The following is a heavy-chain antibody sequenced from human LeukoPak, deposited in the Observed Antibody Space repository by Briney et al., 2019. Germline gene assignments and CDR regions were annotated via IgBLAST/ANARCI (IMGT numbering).Heavy chain of an antibody. J-gene: IGHJ4*02. CDR1: GYTFTGYY. CDR3: ARDKSGYSYGYPDGDSDY. V-gene: IGHV1-2*06. D-gene: IGHD5-18*01. Sequence: GASVNVSCKASGYTFTGYYMHWVRQAPGQGLEWMGRINPNSGGTNYAQKFQGRVTMTRDTSISTAYMELSRLRSDDTAVYYCARDKSGYSYGYPDGDSDYWGQGTLVTVSS. CDR2: INPNSGGT.